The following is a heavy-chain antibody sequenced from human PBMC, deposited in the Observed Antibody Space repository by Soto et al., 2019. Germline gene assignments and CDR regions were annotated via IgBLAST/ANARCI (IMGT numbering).Heavy chain of an antibody. CDR3: ARGRYLDSSDYWVANLPFDH. V-gene: IGHV3-23*01. CDR1: GFTFNSYV. Sequence: GGSLRLSCATSGFTFNSYVMTWVRQAPGEGLEWVSSISRSGRGSAYYADSVKGRFTISRDNSENTLFLQMNNLRDEDTALYYCARGRYLDSSDYWVANLPFDHWGLGTLVTVSS. J-gene: IGHJ4*02. CDR2: ISRSGRGSA. D-gene: IGHD3-22*01.